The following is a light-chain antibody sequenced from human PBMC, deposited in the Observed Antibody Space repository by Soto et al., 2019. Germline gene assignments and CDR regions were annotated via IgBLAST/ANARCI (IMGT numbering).Light chain of an antibody. CDR3: VSYTTRTTYV. CDR1: SSDVGGSNV. V-gene: IGLV2-14*03. CDR2: DVA. J-gene: IGLJ1*01. Sequence: QSVLTQPASVSDSPGQSITISCTGTSSDVGGSNVVSWYQQHPGKPPKLIIYDVANRPSGVANRFSGSKSGSTASLIISRLQTEEADYYYCVSYTTRTTYVFGTGTKLTVL.